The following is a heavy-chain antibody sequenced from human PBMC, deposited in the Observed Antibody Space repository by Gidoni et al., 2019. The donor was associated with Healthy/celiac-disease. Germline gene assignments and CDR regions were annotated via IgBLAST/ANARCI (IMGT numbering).Heavy chain of an antibody. J-gene: IGHJ4*02. CDR1: GFTFSSYS. D-gene: IGHD3-10*01. CDR2: ISSSSSTI. CDR3: ARDEGRKVRGVDY. Sequence: EVQLVESGGGLVQPGGSLRLSCAASGFTFSSYSMNWVSYISSSSSTIYYADSVKGRFTISRDNAKNSLYLQMNSLRAEDTAVYYCARDEGRKVRGVDYWGQGTLVTVSS. V-gene: IGHV3-48*01.